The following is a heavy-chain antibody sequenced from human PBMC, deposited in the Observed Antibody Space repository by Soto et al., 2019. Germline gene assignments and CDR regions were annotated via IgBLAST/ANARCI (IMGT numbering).Heavy chain of an antibody. J-gene: IGHJ4*02. CDR3: ATRDSSGFY. D-gene: IGHD6-25*01. CDR1: GVSISSHDW. CDR2: SHKSGNT. V-gene: IGHV4-4*02. Sequence: QVQLQESGPGLVNPSGTLSLTCAVSGVSISSHDWWTSVRQPPGKGVAWIGESHKSGNTNYNSSLESRVTISVDTSKNQCSLKLTSVTGAETAVSYCATRDSSGFYWGQGTLVTVSS.